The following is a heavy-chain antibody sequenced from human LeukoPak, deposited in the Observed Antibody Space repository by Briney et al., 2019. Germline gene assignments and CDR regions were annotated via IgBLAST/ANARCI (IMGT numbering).Heavy chain of an antibody. V-gene: IGHV4-31*03. D-gene: IGHD2-2*01. J-gene: IGHJ3*02. CDR1: GVSVSDGRYY. CDR2: KYYSGSA. Sequence: SRTLSLTCNVSGVSVSDGRYYWTWIRQHPGKGLEWIGYKYYSGSAKYNPSLKSRLTISIDTSKNQFSLQLSSVTAADTATHYCATPYCSGISCLDVFNMWGQGTRVTVSS. CDR3: ATPYCSGISCLDVFNM.